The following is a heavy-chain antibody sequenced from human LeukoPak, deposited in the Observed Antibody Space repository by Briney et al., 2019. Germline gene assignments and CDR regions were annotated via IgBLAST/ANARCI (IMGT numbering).Heavy chain of an antibody. CDR2: INSDGSRT. CDR3: AKDVVAATEGFDY. V-gene: IGHV3-74*01. CDR1: GFTFSRYW. D-gene: IGHD2-15*01. J-gene: IGHJ4*02. Sequence: GGSLRLSCEASGFTFSRYWMHWVRQAPGKGLVWVSRINSDGSRTTYADSVKGRFTISRDNAKNTLYLQMNSLRAEDTAVYYCAKDVVAATEGFDYWGQGTLVTVSS.